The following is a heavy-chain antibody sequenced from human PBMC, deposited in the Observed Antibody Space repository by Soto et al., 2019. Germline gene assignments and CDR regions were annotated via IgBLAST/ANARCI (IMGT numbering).Heavy chain of an antibody. V-gene: IGHV1-18*01. D-gene: IGHD3-3*01. CDR1: GYTFTSYG. J-gene: IGHJ4*02. CDR3: ASASPTIFGVEPSAY. CDR2: ISAYNGNT. Sequence: QVQLVQSGAEVKKPGASVKVSCKASGYTFTSYGISWVRQAPGQGLEWMGWISAYNGNTNYAQKLQGRDTMTTDTSTSTADMELRRLRSDDTAVYYCASASPTIFGVEPSAYWGQGTLVTVSS.